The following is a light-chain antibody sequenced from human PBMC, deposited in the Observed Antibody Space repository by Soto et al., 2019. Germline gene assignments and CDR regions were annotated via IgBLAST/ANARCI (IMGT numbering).Light chain of an antibody. CDR1: QDINSW. CDR2: AAS. Sequence: DVQMTQSPSSLSASVGDRVTITCRASQDINSWLAWYQQKPEKAPKSLIHAASSLQTGVPSRFSGSGSGTDFTLTISSLQPEDSATYYCQQYNIYPLTFGGGHKVEIK. J-gene: IGKJ4*01. CDR3: QQYNIYPLT. V-gene: IGKV1D-16*01.